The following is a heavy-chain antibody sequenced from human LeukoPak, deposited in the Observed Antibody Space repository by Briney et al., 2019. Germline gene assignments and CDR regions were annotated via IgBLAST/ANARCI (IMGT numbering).Heavy chain of an antibody. CDR2: ISYDGSNK. CDR3: AKGQNTMIVVTSDY. Sequence: TGGSLRLSCAASGFTFSSYGMHWVRQAPGKGLEWVAVISYDGSNKYYADSVKGRFTISRDNSKNTLYLQMNSLRAEDTAVYYCAKGQNTMIVVTSDYWGQGTLVTVSS. CDR1: GFTFSSYG. J-gene: IGHJ4*02. D-gene: IGHD3-22*01. V-gene: IGHV3-30*18.